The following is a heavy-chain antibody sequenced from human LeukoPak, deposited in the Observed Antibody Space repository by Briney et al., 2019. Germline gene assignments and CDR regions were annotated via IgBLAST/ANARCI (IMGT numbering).Heavy chain of an antibody. CDR2: INQDGSEK. V-gene: IGHV3-7*01. CDR3: ARVLHEAGAPGIFDY. J-gene: IGHJ4*02. D-gene: IGHD1-1*01. CDR1: GFTFSSYW. Sequence: PGGSLRLSCAASGFTFSSYWMSWARQAPGKGLEWVANINQDGSEKYYVDSVKGRFTIFRDNAKNSLYLQMNSLRGEDTAVYYCARVLHEAGAPGIFDYWGQGTLVTVSS.